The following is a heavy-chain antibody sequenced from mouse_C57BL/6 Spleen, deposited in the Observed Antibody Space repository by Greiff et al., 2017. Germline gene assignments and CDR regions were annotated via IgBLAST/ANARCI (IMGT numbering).Heavy chain of an antibody. J-gene: IGHJ1*03. D-gene: IGHD1-1*01. CDR3: ARGSPYYYGSRWYFDV. CDR1: GYTFTSYW. CDR2: IDPSDSYT. Sequence: QVQLQQPGAELVRPGTSVKLSCKASGYTFTSYWMHWVKQRPGQGLEWIGVIDPSDSYTNYNQKFKGKATLTVDTSPSTAYMQLSSLTSEDSAVYYCARGSPYYYGSRWYFDVWGTGTTVTVSS. V-gene: IGHV1-59*01.